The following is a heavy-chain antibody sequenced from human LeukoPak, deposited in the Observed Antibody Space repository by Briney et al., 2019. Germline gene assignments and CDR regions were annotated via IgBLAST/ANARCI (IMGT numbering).Heavy chain of an antibody. V-gene: IGHV4-34*01. J-gene: IGHJ4*02. D-gene: IGHD3-16*01. CDR2: VNHSGST. CDR3: ASLMLIAVGYDY. CDR1: GGSFNNYY. Sequence: SETLPLTCAVYGGSFNNYYWSWIRQPPGKGLEWIGEVNHSGSTNYNPSLRSRVTISIDTSKNQFSLQLTSVTAADTAVYYCASLMLIAVGYDYWGQGNLVTVSS.